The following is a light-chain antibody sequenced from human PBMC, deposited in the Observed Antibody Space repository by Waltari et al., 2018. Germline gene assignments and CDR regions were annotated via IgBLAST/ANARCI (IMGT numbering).Light chain of an antibody. V-gene: IGKV3-11*01. CDR2: DAS. Sequence: EIVLTQSPATLSSSPGERATLSCRARQSVTTYLTWYQQKPGQAPRPLIYDASRRATGIPARFSGSGSGTDFTLTISSLEPEDFAVYYCQQRGNWPSGYTFGQGTKLEIK. J-gene: IGKJ2*01. CDR3: QQRGNWPSGYT. CDR1: QSVTTY.